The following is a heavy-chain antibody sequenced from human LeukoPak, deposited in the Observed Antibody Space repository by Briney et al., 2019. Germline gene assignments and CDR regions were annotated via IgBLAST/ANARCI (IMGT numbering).Heavy chain of an antibody. V-gene: IGHV5-10-1*01. CDR1: GYSFPCYW. D-gene: IGHD2-15*01. Sequence: PGGALRIPRQCSGYSFPCYWLTRVRQMPGKGLEGMGRIDPSDSYITYNPSFQGHVTISADKATHTAYLQWSSLKASDTVMYYCAREDLVVSGSAWTNYYGLDVWGQGTTVTVSS. J-gene: IGHJ6*02. CDR3: AREDLVVSGSAWTNYYGLDV. CDR2: IDPSDSYI.